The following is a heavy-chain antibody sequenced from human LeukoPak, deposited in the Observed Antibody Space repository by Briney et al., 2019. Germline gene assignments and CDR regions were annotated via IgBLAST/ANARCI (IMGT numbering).Heavy chain of an antibody. CDR3: ARDPMITFGVYYFDY. CDR2: ISGSGGST. V-gene: IGHV3-23*01. CDR1: GFTFSSYA. Sequence: GGSLRLSCAASGFTFSSYAMSWVRQAPGKGLEWVSAISGSGGSTYYADSVKGRFTISRDNAKNSLYLQMNSLRAEDTAVYYCARDPMITFGVYYFDYWGQGTLVTVSS. D-gene: IGHD3-16*01. J-gene: IGHJ4*02.